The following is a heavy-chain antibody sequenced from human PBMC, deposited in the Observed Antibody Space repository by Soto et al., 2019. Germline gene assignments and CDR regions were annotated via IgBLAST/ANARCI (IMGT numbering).Heavy chain of an antibody. V-gene: IGHV2-5*02. CDR1: GFSLSTTGVG. D-gene: IGHD2-15*01. CDR2: IYWDDDK. CDR3: EHRVVACFSCYNGGVFAL. Sequence: QITLKESGPTLVQSTQTLTLTCTFSGFSLSTTGVGVGWIRQPPGKALEWLALIYWDDDKRYSPSLKSRLTSAKDXXKXQXXLSMTTMDPVDSATYYCEHRVVACFSCYNGGVFALWGQGPVVNASS. J-gene: IGHJ3*01.